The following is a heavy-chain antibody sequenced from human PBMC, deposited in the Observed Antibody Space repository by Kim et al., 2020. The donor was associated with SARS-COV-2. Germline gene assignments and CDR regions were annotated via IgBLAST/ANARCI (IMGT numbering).Heavy chain of an antibody. D-gene: IGHD6-19*01. V-gene: IGHV1-8*01. CDR1: GYTFTSYD. CDR2: MNPNSGNT. CDR3: ARGRDSLAVAGTNWFDP. J-gene: IGHJ5*02. Sequence: ASVKVSCKASGYTFTSYDINWVRQATGQGLEWMGWMNPNSGNTGYAQKFQGRVTMTRNTSISTAYMELSSLRSEDTAVYYCARGRDSLAVAGTNWFDPWGQGTLVTVSS.